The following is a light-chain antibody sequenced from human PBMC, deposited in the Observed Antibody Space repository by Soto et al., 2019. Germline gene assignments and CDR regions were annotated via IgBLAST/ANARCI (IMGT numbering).Light chain of an antibody. J-gene: IGLJ1*01. CDR3: RSYTSSSTPYV. Sequence: QSALTQPASVSGSPGQSITISCTGTSSDVGGYNYVSWYQQHPVKAPKLMIYDVTNRPSGVSDRFSGSKSGNTASLTISGLQAEDEADHYCRSYTSSSTPYVFGTGTKVTVL. CDR1: SSDVGGYNY. V-gene: IGLV2-14*01. CDR2: DVT.